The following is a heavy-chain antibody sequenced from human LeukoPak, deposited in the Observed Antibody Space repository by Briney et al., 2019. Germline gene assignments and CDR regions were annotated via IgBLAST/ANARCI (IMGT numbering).Heavy chain of an antibody. CDR1: GGSISSGDYY. D-gene: IGHD1-7*01. Sequence: SETLSLTCTVSGGSISSGDYYWSWIRQPPGKGLEWIGHIYYSGSTYYNPSLKSRVTISVDTSKNQFSLKLSSVTAADTAVYYCARDHRITGTTDWGQGTLVTVSS. V-gene: IGHV4-30-4*01. CDR2: IYYSGST. J-gene: IGHJ4*02. CDR3: ARDHRITGTTD.